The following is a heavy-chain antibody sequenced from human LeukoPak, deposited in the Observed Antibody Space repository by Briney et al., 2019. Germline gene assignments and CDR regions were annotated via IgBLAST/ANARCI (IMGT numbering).Heavy chain of an antibody. V-gene: IGHV3-49*03. CDR2: IRSKAYGGTT. D-gene: IGHD5-24*01. J-gene: IGHJ4*02. CDR1: GFTFGDYA. Sequence: GGSLRLSCTASGFTFGDYATSWFRQAPGKGLEWVGFIRSKAYGGTTEYAASAKGRFTISRDDSKSIAYLQMNSLKTEDTAVYYCTREVEMATIVYYFDYWGQGTLVTVSS. CDR3: TREVEMATIVYYFDY.